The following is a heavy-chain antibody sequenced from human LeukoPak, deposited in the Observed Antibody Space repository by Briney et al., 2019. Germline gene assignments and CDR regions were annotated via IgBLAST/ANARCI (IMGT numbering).Heavy chain of an antibody. J-gene: IGHJ5*02. D-gene: IGHD3-10*01. CDR2: IYYSGST. CDR1: DGSISSSSYY. V-gene: IGHV4-39*01. CDR3: ARGDVLLWFGEFSNWFDP. Sequence: SETLSLTCTVSDGSISSSSYYWGWIRQPPGKGLEWIGSIYYSGSTYYNPSLKSRVTISVDTSKNQFSLKLSSVTAADTAVYYCARGDVLLWFGEFSNWFDPWGQGTLVTVSS.